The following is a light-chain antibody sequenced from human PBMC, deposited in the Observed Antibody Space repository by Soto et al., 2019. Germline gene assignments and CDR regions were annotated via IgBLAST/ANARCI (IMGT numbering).Light chain of an antibody. J-gene: IGKJ1*01. CDR1: QDVVSTY. CDR3: QYYDTSRT. V-gene: IGKV3-20*01. Sequence: IVLTQSPDTLSLSPGERATLSCRASQDVVSTYLAWYQQKPGQAPRLLIYGASGRAAGVAERFSGSGSGTPFTLTISRLEPEDFAVYYWQYYDTSRTFAQGTRVEI. CDR2: GAS.